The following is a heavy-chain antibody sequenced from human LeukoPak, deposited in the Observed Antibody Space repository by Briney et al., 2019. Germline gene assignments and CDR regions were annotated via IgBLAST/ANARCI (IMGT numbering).Heavy chain of an antibody. Sequence: SVKVSCKASGGTFSSYAISWVRRAPGQGLEWMGGIIPIFGTANYAQKFQGRVTITADESTSTAYMELSSLRSEDTAVYYCARPSGAANWEYYFDYWGQGTLVTVSS. CDR1: GGTFSSYA. V-gene: IGHV1-69*13. J-gene: IGHJ4*02. CDR3: ARPSGAANWEYYFDY. CDR2: IIPIFGTA. D-gene: IGHD7-27*01.